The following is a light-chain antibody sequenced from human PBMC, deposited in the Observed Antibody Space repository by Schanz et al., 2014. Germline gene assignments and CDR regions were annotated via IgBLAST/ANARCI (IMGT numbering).Light chain of an antibody. J-gene: IGKJ1*01. CDR1: QSVSSY. CDR3: QQRTNWSKT. Sequence: EIVLTQSPATLSLSPGERATLSCRASQSVSSYLAWYQQKPGQAPRLLIYDASNRATGIPGRFSGSGSGTDFTLTISSLEPEDFAVYYCQQRTNWSKTFGQGTKVEIK. CDR2: DAS. V-gene: IGKV3-11*01.